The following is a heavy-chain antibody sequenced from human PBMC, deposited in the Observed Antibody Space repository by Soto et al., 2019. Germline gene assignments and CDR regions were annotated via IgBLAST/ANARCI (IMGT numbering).Heavy chain of an antibody. CDR3: AVSAARPHYYFYGMDV. CDR2: IYPGDSDT. Sequence: PGESLKLSCKGSGYSFTNYWIGWVRQKPGKGLEWMGVIYPGDSDTRYSPSFQGQVTISVDKSIRTAYLQWSSLKASDTAMYFCAVSAARPHYYFYGMDVWGQGTTVTVSS. CDR1: GYSFTNYW. J-gene: IGHJ6*02. D-gene: IGHD6-6*01. V-gene: IGHV5-51*01.